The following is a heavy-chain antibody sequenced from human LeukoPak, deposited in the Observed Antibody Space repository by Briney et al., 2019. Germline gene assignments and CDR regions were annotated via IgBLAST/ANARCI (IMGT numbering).Heavy chain of an antibody. V-gene: IGHV3-7*01. J-gene: IGHJ4*02. CDR1: GFTFSNYW. CDR3: AAWGLHNY. D-gene: IGHD7-27*01. CDR2: INLSGSAQ. Sequence: GGSLRLSCVASGFTFSNYWMSWVRQAPGKGLEWVANINLSGSAQYYVDSVKGRCTISRDNAKSSLYLQMNSLRVEDTAVYYCAAWGLHNYWGQGTLVTVSS.